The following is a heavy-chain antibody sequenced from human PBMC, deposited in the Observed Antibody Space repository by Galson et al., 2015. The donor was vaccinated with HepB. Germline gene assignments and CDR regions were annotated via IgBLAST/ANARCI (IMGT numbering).Heavy chain of an antibody. CDR2: TSYDEMYN. J-gene: IGHJ4*02. CDR1: FTSYA. V-gene: IGHV3-30*04. CDR3: AREPRTRRYYYDSSTYGPVDY. Sequence: FTSYAMHWVRQAPGKGLEWVAVTSYDEMYNYYTDSVRGRFTISRDNSKNTLYLQMNSLRTEDTAVYYCAREPRTRRYYYDSSTYGPVDYWGQGSLVTVSS. D-gene: IGHD3-22*01.